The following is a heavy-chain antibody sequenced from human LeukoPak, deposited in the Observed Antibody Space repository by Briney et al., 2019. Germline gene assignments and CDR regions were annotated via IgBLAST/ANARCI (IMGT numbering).Heavy chain of an antibody. CDR2: ISSSSRSSSTV. V-gene: IGHV3-48*04. J-gene: IGHJ6*02. D-gene: IGHD3-16*01. CDR3: ARDGTNPGGYYYYGMDV. Sequence: GSLRLSCAASGFTFSNYAMNWVRQAPGKGLEWVSYISSSSRSSSTVYYLASVEGRFTISRDNAKNSLYLQMHRLRVEDTAVYSCARDGTNPGGYYYYGMDVWGQGTTVAVSS. CDR1: GFTFSNYA.